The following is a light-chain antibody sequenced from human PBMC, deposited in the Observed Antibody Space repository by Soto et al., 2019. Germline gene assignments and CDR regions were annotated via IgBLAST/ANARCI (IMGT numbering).Light chain of an antibody. V-gene: IGKV1-17*01. CDR2: AAS. CDR1: QGFRHD. Sequence: DIQMTQSPSSLSASVGHRVTITCRASQGFRHDLGWYQQKPGKAPKRLIYAASSLPSGVPSRFSGSGSGTEFTLTISSLQPEDFATYYCLQHNSYPWTLGQGTKVELK. CDR3: LQHNSYPWT. J-gene: IGKJ1*01.